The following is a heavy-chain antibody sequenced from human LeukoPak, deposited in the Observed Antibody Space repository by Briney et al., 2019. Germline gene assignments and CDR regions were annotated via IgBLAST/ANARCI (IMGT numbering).Heavy chain of an antibody. CDR3: ARGLGLLRAFDI. D-gene: IGHD3-16*01. CDR2: INHSGST. CDR1: GGSISSYY. Sequence: SETLSLTCTVSGGSISSYYWSWIRQPPGKGLEWIGEINHSGSTNYNPSLKSRVTISVDTSKNQFSLKLSSVTATDTAVYYCARGLGLLRAFDIWGQGTMVTVSS. J-gene: IGHJ3*02. V-gene: IGHV4-34*01.